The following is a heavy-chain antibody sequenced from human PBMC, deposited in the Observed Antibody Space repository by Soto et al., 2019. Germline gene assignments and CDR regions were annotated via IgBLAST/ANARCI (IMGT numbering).Heavy chain of an antibody. D-gene: IGHD3-10*01. CDR1: GFTFSSYG. CDR2: IWYDGSNK. V-gene: IGHV3-33*01. J-gene: IGHJ4*02. Sequence: QVQLVESGGGVVQPGRSLRLSCAASGFTFSSYGMHWVRQAPGKGLEWVAVIWYDGSNKYYADSVKGRFTISRDNSKNTLYLQMNSLRAEDTAVYYCARGGLLWFWELLYLDYWGQGTLVTVSS. CDR3: ARGGLLWFWELLYLDY.